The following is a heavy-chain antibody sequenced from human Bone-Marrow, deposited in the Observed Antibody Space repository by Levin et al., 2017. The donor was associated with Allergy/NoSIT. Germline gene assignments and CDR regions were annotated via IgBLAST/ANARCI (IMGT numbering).Heavy chain of an antibody. J-gene: IGHJ4*02. CDR2: ISAYNGNT. CDR1: GYTFTSYG. CDR3: ARNATLYSSGWYSLY. V-gene: IGHV1-18*01. D-gene: IGHD6-19*01. Sequence: GESLKISCKASGYTFTSYGISWVRQAPGQGLEWMGWISAYNGNTNYAQKLQGRVTMTTDTSTTTAYMELRSLRSDDTAVYYCARNATLYSSGWYSLYWGQGTLVTVSA.